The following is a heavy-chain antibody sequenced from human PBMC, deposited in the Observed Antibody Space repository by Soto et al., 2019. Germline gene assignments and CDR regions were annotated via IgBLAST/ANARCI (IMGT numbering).Heavy chain of an antibody. CDR2: INWNAERV. V-gene: IGHV3-9*01. CDR3: AKAGCRGTNCHFWALES. Sequence: EAQLVESGGGPVTPGKSLRLSCAGSGFTFGDYAMHWVRQVPGKGLEWVSYINWNAERVDYADSVKGRFVISRDNARNCLQLQMNSLQADDTAIYYCAKAGCRGTNCHFWALESWGQGTLVTVSS. J-gene: IGHJ4*02. CDR1: GFTFGDYA. D-gene: IGHD3-3*02.